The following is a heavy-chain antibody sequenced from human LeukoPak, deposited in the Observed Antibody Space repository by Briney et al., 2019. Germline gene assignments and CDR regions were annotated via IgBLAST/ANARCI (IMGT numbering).Heavy chain of an antibody. D-gene: IGHD5-12*01. CDR2: ISSSSSTI. CDR3: ARDNGGYDYYYYYGMDV. V-gene: IGHV3-48*04. J-gene: IGHJ6*02. Sequence: GGSLRLSCAASGFTFSSYSMNWVRQAPGKGLEWVSYISSSSSTIYYADSVKGRFSISRDNAKNSLYLQMNSLRAEDTAVYYCARDNGGYDYYYYYGMDVWGQGTTVTVSS. CDR1: GFTFSSYS.